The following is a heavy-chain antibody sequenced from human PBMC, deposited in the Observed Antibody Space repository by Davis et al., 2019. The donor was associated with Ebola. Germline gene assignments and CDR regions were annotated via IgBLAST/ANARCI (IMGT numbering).Heavy chain of an antibody. CDR3: ARKSGIDY. D-gene: IGHD6-25*01. Sequence: GESLKISCAASGFSFSSYVMSWVRQAPGKGLEWVSTLGTSADTYYADSVKGRFTISRDNSKNTLYLQMNSLRAEDTAVYYCARKSGIDYWGQGTLVTVSS. J-gene: IGHJ4*02. CDR1: GFSFSSYV. V-gene: IGHV3-23*01. CDR2: LGTSADT.